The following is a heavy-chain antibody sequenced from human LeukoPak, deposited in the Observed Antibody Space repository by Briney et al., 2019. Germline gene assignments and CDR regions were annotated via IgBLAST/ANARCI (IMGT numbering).Heavy chain of an antibody. J-gene: IGHJ4*02. CDR2: IWYDGSNQ. Sequence: PGGSLRLSCAASGFTFSSYAMSWVRQAPGKGLEWVAAIWYDGSNQFYADSVKGRFTISRDNSKNTLFLEMNSLRVEDTAVYYCAKTSHYDSSGYFDHWGQGTLVTVSS. CDR1: GFTFSSYA. V-gene: IGHV3-33*06. CDR3: AKTSHYDSSGYFDH. D-gene: IGHD3-22*01.